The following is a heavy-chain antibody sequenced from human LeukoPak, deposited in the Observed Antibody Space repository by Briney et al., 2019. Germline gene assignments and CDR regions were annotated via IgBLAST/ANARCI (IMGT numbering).Heavy chain of an antibody. J-gene: IGHJ4*02. CDR1: GFTFSSYW. CDR3: ARDNGENYHTAFDY. CDR2: IHGDGRTT. V-gene: IGHV3-74*01. Sequence: GGSLRLSCAASGFTFSSYWIHWVRQVPGKGLVWVSRIHGDGRTTTYADSVRGRFTISRDNAKNTLYLQMNSLRAEDTAVYYCARDNGENYHTAFDYWGQGTLVTVSS. D-gene: IGHD2-8*01.